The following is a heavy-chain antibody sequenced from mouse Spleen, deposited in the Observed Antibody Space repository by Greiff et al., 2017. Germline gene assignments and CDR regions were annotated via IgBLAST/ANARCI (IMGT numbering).Heavy chain of an antibody. CDR2: IYPGSGNT. CDR1: GYTFTDYY. Sequence: QVQLQQSGAELVRPGASVKLSCKASGYTFTDYYINWVKQRPGQGLEWIARIYPGSGNTYYNEKVKGKATLTAEKSSSTAYMQLSRLTSADHAVFFCAICGGLRGGYFDVWGAGTTVTVSS. D-gene: IGHD3-1*01. CDR3: AICGGLRGGYFDV. J-gene: IGHJ1*01. V-gene: IGHV1-76*01.